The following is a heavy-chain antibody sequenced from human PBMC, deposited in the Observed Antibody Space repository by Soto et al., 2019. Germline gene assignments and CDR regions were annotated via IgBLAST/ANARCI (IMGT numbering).Heavy chain of an antibody. CDR1: GFTFSSYG. J-gene: IGHJ6*02. Sequence: PGGSLRLSCAASGFTFSSYGMHWVRQAPGKGLEWVAVISYDGSNKYYADSVKGRFTISRDNSKNTLYLQMNSLRAEDTAVYYCAKGLDYDFWSGSYYYYYGMDVWGQGTTVTVPS. V-gene: IGHV3-30*18. D-gene: IGHD3-3*01. CDR3: AKGLDYDFWSGSYYYYYGMDV. CDR2: ISYDGSNK.